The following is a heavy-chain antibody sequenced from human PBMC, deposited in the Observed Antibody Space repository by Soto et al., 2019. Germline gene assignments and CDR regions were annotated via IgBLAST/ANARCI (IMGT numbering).Heavy chain of an antibody. CDR3: ARGRRVVTAIERGYYFDY. D-gene: IGHD2-21*02. CDR2: IYYSGRT. J-gene: IGHJ4*02. Sequence: QVQLQESGPGLVKPSQTLSLTCTVSGCSISSGGYYWSWIRQHPGKGLEWIGYIYYSGRTYYNPSLKSRVTISVDTSKNQFSLKLSSVTAADTAVYYCARGRRVVTAIERGYYFDYWGQGTLVTVSS. CDR1: GCSISSGGYY. V-gene: IGHV4-31*03.